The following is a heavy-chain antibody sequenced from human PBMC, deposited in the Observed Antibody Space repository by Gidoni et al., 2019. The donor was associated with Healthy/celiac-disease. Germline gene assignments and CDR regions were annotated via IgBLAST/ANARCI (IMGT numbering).Heavy chain of an antibody. J-gene: IGHJ4*02. CDR3: AADSSGYYYGGGIDY. CDR1: GCSISSYY. D-gene: IGHD3-22*01. CDR2: IYYSGST. V-gene: IGHV4-59*01. Sequence: QVQLQASGPGLVKPSETLSLTCTVSGCSISSYYWSWILQPPGKGLEWIGYIYYSGSTNYNPSLKSRVTISVDTSKNQFSLKLSSVTAADTAVYYCAADSSGYYYGGGIDYWGQGTLVTVSS.